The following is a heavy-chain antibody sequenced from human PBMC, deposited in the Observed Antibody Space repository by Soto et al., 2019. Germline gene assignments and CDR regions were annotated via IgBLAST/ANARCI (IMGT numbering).Heavy chain of an antibody. CDR2: INPSGGST. J-gene: IGHJ4*02. D-gene: IGHD3-22*01. CDR3: ARDWYYYDSSGYQPFDY. CDR1: GYTFTGYY. V-gene: IGHV1-46*01. Sequence: ASVKVSCKASGYTFTGYYMHWVRQAPGQGLEWMGIINPSGGSTSYAQKFQGRVTMTRDTSTSTVYMELSSLRSEDTAVYYCARDWYYYDSSGYQPFDYWGQGTLVTVSS.